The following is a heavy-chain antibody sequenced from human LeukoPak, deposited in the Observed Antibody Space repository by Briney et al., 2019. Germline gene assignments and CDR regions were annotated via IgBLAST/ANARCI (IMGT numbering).Heavy chain of an antibody. V-gene: IGHV4-4*02. Sequence: SETLSLTCAVSGGSISSSNWWSWVRQPPGKGLEWIGEIYHSGSTNYNPSLKSRVTISVDKSKNQFSLKLSSVTAADTAVYYCVRGGFGVTFGGVIVMSKYYFDYWGQGTLVTVSS. CDR1: GGSISSSNW. J-gene: IGHJ4*02. CDR3: VRGGFGVTFGGVIVMSKYYFDY. CDR2: IYHSGST. D-gene: IGHD3-16*02.